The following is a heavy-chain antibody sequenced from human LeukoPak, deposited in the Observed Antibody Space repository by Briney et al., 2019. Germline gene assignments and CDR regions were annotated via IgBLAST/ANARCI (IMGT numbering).Heavy chain of an antibody. CDR1: GFTFSSYS. Sequence: GGSLRLSCAASGFTFSSYSMNWVRQAPGKGLEWVSSISSSSYIYYADSVKGRFTISRDNAKNSLYLQMNSLRAEDTAVYYCARGRLTMVRGVNWFDPWGQGTLVTVSS. CDR2: ISSSSYI. D-gene: IGHD3-10*01. CDR3: ARGRLTMVRGVNWFDP. V-gene: IGHV3-21*01. J-gene: IGHJ5*02.